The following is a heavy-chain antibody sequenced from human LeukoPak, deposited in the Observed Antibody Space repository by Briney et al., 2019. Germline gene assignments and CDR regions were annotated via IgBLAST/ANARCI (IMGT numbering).Heavy chain of an antibody. CDR1: GFTFSSYA. D-gene: IGHD5-24*01. J-gene: IGHJ4*02. CDR2: ISGSGGST. Sequence: GGSLRLSCAASGFTFSSYAMSWVRQAPGKGLEWVSAISGSGGSTYYADSVKGRFTISRDNSKNPLYLQMNSLRAEDTAVYYCAKDLEMATFHFDYWGQGTLVTVSS. V-gene: IGHV3-23*01. CDR3: AKDLEMATFHFDY.